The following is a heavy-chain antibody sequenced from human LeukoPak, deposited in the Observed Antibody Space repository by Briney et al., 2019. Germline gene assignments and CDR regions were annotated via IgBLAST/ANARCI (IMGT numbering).Heavy chain of an antibody. Sequence: GESQKISCKASGYSFTNYWIGWVRQMPGKGLDWMGIIYPIDSDTRYSPSFQGQVTMSVDKSISTAYLQWSSLKASDTAIYYCARPGAPQGAFDYWGQGTLVTVSS. V-gene: IGHV5-51*01. CDR2: IYPIDSDT. J-gene: IGHJ4*02. D-gene: IGHD3-10*01. CDR3: ARPGAPQGAFDY. CDR1: GYSFTNYW.